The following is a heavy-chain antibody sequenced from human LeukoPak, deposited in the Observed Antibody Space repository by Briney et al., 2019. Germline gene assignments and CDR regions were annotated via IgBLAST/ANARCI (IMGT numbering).Heavy chain of an antibody. V-gene: IGHV3-74*01. CDR3: ARDNSPGWFGP. J-gene: IGHJ5*02. Sequence: GGSLRLSCAASGFTFSTYWMHWVRQAPGKGLVWVSRINSDGSSTSYADSVKGRFTISRDNAKNTLYLQMNSLRVEDTAVYYCARDNSPGWFGPWGQGTLVTVSS. D-gene: IGHD4-11*01. CDR2: INSDGSST. CDR1: GFTFSTYW.